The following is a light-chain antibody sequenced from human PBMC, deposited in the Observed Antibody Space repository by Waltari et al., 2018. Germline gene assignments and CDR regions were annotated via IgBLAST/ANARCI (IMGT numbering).Light chain of an antibody. Sequence: EIVLTQSPGTLSLSPGERATLSCRASQSVSSSYLAWYQQKPGPAPRLLIYGASSRATGIPDRFSGSGSGTDFTLTISRLGPEDFAVYYCQQYGSSPWTFGQGTKVEIK. CDR3: QQYGSSPWT. J-gene: IGKJ1*01. CDR1: QSVSSSY. CDR2: GAS. V-gene: IGKV3-20*01.